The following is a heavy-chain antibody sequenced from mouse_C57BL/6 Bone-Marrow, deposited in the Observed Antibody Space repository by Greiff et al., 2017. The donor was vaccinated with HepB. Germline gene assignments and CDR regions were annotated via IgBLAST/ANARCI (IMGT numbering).Heavy chain of an antibody. CDR3: ARGPPYDGYYPYYFDY. CDR1: GYSITSGYY. J-gene: IGHJ2*01. D-gene: IGHD2-3*01. V-gene: IGHV3-6*01. CDR2: ISYDGSN. Sequence: EVKLMESGPGLVKPSQSLSLTCSVTGYSITSGYYWNWIRQFPGNKLEWMGYISYDGSNNYNPSLKNRISITRDTSKNQFFLKLNSVTTEDTATYYCARGPPYDGYYPYYFDYWGQGTTLTVSS.